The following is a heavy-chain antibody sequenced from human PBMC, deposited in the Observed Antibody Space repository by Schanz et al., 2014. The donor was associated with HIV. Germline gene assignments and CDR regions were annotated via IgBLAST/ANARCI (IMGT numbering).Heavy chain of an antibody. CDR3: ASGRFDTVIWWGDAFLI. Sequence: QVQLVQSGAEVKKPGSSVKVSCKASGGTFNNYAISWVRQAPGQGLEWMGGIIPIFGTVNFAQKFQGRVTITADESTSTAYMELSSLRSEDTAVYYCASGRFDTVIWWGDAFLIWGRGTMVTVSS. V-gene: IGHV1-69*01. CDR1: GGTFNNYA. CDR2: IIPIFGTV. J-gene: IGHJ3*02. D-gene: IGHD5-18*01.